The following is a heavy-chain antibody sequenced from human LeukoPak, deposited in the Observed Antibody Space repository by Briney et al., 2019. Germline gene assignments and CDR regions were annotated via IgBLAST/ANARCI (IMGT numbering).Heavy chain of an antibody. V-gene: IGHV3-48*01. Sequence: GGSLRLSCAASGLTISSYSMNWVRQAPGKGLQWVSYISSSSSTIYYADSVRGRFTISRDNAKNSLYLQMNSLRAEDTAVYYCARALWFGETFPAYWGQGTLVTVSS. CDR1: GLTISSYS. J-gene: IGHJ4*02. CDR3: ARALWFGETFPAY. D-gene: IGHD3-10*01. CDR2: ISSSSSTI.